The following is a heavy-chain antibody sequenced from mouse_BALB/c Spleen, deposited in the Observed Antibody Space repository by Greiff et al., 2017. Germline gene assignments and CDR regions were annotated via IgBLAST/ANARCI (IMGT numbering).Heavy chain of an antibody. CDR2: IWSGGST. V-gene: IGHV2-2*02. CDR1: GFSLTSYG. CDR3: ARNEALLRLLAWFAY. Sequence: VQRVESGPGLVQPSQSLSITCTVSGFSLTSYGVHWVRQSPGKGLEWLGVIWSGGSTDYNAAFISRLSISKDNSKSQVFFKMNSLQANDTAIYYCARNEALLRLLAWFAYWGQGTLVTVSA. D-gene: IGHD1-2*01. J-gene: IGHJ3*01.